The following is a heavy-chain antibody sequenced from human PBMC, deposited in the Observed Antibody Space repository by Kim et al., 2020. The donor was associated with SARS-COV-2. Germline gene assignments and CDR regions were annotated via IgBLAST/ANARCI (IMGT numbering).Heavy chain of an antibody. D-gene: IGHD3-16*01. CDR3: AKDIARGGGIDY. J-gene: IGHJ4*02. V-gene: IGHV3-9*01. Sequence: GGSLRLSCAASGFTFDDYAMHWVRQAPGKGLEWVSGISWNSGSIGYADSVKGRFTISRDNAKNSLYLQMNSLRAEDTALYYCAKDIARGGGIDYWGQGTLVTVSS. CDR2: ISWNSGSI. CDR1: GFTFDDYA.